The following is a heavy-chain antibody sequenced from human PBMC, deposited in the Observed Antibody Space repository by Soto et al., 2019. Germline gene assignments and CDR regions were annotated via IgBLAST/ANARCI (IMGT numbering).Heavy chain of an antibody. V-gene: IGHV3-23*01. CDR1: GFTFSSYA. CDR3: AKQYYYYFYMDI. Sequence: GALRLSCAASGFTFSSYAMRWVRQAPGKGLEWVSAISGSGGSTYYADSVKGRFTISRDNSKNTLYLQINSLRAEDTGVYNCAKQYYYYFYMDIWGKGTTGT. CDR2: ISGSGGST. J-gene: IGHJ6*03.